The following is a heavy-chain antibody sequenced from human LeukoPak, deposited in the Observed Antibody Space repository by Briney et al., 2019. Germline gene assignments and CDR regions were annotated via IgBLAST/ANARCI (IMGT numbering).Heavy chain of an antibody. Sequence: SVKVSCKASGYIFTSYDINWVRQAPGQGLEWMGGIIPIFGTANYAQKFQGRVTITADESTSTAYMELSSLRSEDTAVYYCARTLSPPSCHFDYWGRRTLVTVSS. CDR1: GYIFTSYD. CDR2: IIPIFGTA. J-gene: IGHJ4*02. V-gene: IGHV1-69*13. CDR3: ARTLSPPSCHFDY. D-gene: IGHD2-2*01.